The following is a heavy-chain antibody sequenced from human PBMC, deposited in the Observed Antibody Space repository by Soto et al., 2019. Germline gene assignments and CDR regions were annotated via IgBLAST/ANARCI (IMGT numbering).Heavy chain of an antibody. Sequence: GASVKVSCKASGYTLTSYHIHWVRQAPGQGLEGMGIINPSGGSTSYAQKFQGRVTMTRDTSTSTVYMELSSLRSEDTAVYYCASPVLRFLEWLEDPYDDVHYGMDVWGQGTTDTVSS. J-gene: IGHJ6*02. V-gene: IGHV1-46*01. D-gene: IGHD3-3*01. CDR2: INPSGGST. CDR3: ASPVLRFLEWLEDPYDDVHYGMDV. CDR1: GYTLTSYH.